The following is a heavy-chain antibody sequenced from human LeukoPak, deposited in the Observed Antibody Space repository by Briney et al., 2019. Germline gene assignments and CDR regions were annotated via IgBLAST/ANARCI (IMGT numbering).Heavy chain of an antibody. CDR1: GFTYTNYW. Sequence: GGSLRLSCAASGFTYTNYWVSWFRQAPGQGLEWVASIKQDGSERYYVDSVKGRFTISRDNAKNSLFLQLSSLRVEDTAVYYCARGSLHVYHLYTDYWGQGTLVTVSS. CDR3: ARGSLHVYHLYTDY. CDR2: IKQDGSER. D-gene: IGHD3-16*01. V-gene: IGHV3-7*01. J-gene: IGHJ4*02.